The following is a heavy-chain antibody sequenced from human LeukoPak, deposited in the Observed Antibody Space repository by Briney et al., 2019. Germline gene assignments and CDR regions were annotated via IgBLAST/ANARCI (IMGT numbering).Heavy chain of an antibody. CDR1: GFTFSGYW. V-gene: IGHV3-7*01. J-gene: IGHJ6*03. CDR3: ARDVGYCSSASCPPYYYFMDV. CDR2: IKQDGSEK. Sequence: GGSLRLSCAASGFTFSGYWMSWVRQAPGKGLEWVANIKQDGSEKYYVDSVKGRFTISRGNAKNSLFLQMNSLRAEDAAVYYCARDVGYCSSASCPPYYYFMDVWGKGTTVTVSS. D-gene: IGHD2-2*01.